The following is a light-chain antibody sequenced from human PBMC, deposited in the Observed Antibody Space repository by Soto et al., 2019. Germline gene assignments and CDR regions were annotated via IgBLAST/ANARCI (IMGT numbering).Light chain of an antibody. CDR2: DAS. CDR1: QSISNY. V-gene: IGKV3-15*01. Sequence: EIVMTQSPGTLSASPGERATLLCRASQSISNYLAWYQQKPGQAPRLLIYDASTRATGIPARFSGSGSGTEFTLPIISRQSEDYVVYYCRQYTKWPSFTFGPGTQVDIK. CDR3: RQYTKWPSFT. J-gene: IGKJ3*01.